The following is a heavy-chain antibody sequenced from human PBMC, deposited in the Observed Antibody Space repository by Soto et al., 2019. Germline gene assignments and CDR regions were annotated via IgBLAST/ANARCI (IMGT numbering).Heavy chain of an antibody. CDR2: IYFTGST. CDR1: GDSISSSLYY. D-gene: IGHD2-8*01. J-gene: IGHJ5*02. CDR3: TRHAEMMYNFRFDP. Sequence: QVQLQESGPGLVKPSETLSLTCTVSGDSISSSLYYWGWIRQPPGKGLEWIGNIYFTGSTYSNPSLQGRATMSIDTSKNQFSLRLTSVTAADTAVYYCTRHAEMMYNFRFDPWGRGTLVTVSS. V-gene: IGHV4-39*01.